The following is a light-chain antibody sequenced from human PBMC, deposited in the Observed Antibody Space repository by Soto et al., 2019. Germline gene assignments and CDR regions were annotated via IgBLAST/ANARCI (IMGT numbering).Light chain of an antibody. J-gene: IGKJ5*01. CDR2: GAS. CDR3: QQYGSSLVT. CDR1: QSVSSTY. V-gene: IGKV3-20*01. Sequence: EIVLTQSPGTLSLSPGERASLSCRTSQSVSSTYLAWYQQKPGQAPRLLIYGASNRATGIPDRFSGSGSGTDVTLTITRLEPEDFAVYYCQQYGSSLVTFGQGTRLEIK.